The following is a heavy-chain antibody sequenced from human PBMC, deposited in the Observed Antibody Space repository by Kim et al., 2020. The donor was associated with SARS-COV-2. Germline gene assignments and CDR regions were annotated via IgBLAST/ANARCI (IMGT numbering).Heavy chain of an antibody. D-gene: IGHD6-19*01. CDR2: IYYSGST. V-gene: IGHV4-39*01. CDR3: ASISGQWLVSSTIYFDY. J-gene: IGHJ4*02. CDR1: GGSISSSSYY. Sequence: SETLSLTCTVSGGSISSSSYYWGWIRQPPGKGLEWIGSIYYSGSTYYNPSLKSRVTISVDTSKNQFSLKLSSVTAADTAVYYCASISGQWLVSSTIYFDYWGQGTLVTVSS.